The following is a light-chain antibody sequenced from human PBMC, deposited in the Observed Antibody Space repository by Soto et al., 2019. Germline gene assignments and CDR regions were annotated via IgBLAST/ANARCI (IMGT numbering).Light chain of an antibody. CDR3: QQYNSYPWT. CDR1: QSISSW. CDR2: DAS. Sequence: DIQMTQSPSTLSASVGDRVTITCRASQSISSWLAWYQQKPGKAPKLLIYDASSLESGVPSRFSGSGSGTELTLTISSLQPDDFATYYGQQYNSYPWTFGQGTKVEIK. V-gene: IGKV1-5*01. J-gene: IGKJ1*01.